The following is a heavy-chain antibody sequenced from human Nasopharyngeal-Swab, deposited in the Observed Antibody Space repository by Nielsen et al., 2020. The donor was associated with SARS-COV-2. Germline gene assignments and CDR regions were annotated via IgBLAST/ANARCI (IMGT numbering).Heavy chain of an antibody. Sequence: VRQMPGKGLEWVSGISGSGGSTYYADSVKGRFTISRDNSKNTLYLQMNSLRAEDAAVYYCAKGLVEYYDILTGYYIIGYWGQGTLVTVSS. V-gene: IGHV3-23*01. CDR3: AKGLVEYYDILTGYYIIGY. CDR2: ISGSGGST. D-gene: IGHD3-9*01. J-gene: IGHJ4*02.